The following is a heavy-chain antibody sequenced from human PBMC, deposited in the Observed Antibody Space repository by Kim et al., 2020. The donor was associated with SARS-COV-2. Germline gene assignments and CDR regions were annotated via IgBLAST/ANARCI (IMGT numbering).Heavy chain of an antibody. CDR3: ARDRNYYDSSGYSDY. V-gene: IGHV1-69*13. Sequence: SVKVSCKASGGTFSSYAISWVRQAPGQGLEWMGGIIPIFGTANYAQKFQGRVTITADESTSTAYMELSSLRSEDTAVYYCARDRNYYDSSGYSDYWGQGTLVTVSS. CDR1: GGTFSSYA. D-gene: IGHD3-22*01. J-gene: IGHJ4*02. CDR2: IIPIFGTA.